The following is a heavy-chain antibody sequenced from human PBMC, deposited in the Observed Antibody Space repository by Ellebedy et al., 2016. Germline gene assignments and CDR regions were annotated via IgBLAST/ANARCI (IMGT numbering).Heavy chain of an antibody. CDR3: TSLPRR. CDR2: IKSKTDGGTT. Sequence: GGSLRLSXAASNFSFSNAWMNWVRQAPGKGLEWVGRIKSKTDGGTTDYAVTVKGRFTISRDDSKNTLYLQMNSLKTEDTAFYYCTSLPRRWGQGTLVTVSS. V-gene: IGHV3-15*07. CDR1: NFSFSNAW. J-gene: IGHJ4*02.